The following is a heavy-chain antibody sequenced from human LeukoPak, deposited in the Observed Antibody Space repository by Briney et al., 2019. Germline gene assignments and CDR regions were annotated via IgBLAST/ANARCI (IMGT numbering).Heavy chain of an antibody. V-gene: IGHV3-30*03. D-gene: IGHD5-24*01. CDR1: GFTFSSYG. J-gene: IGHJ4*02. CDR3: ARESRSRDGYNLDDY. CDR2: ISYDGSNK. Sequence: GGSLRLSCAASGFTFSSYGMHWVRQAPGKGLEWVAVISYDGSNKYYADSVKGRFTISRDNSKNTLYLQMNSLRAEDTAVYYCARESRSRDGYNLDDYWGQGTLVTVSS.